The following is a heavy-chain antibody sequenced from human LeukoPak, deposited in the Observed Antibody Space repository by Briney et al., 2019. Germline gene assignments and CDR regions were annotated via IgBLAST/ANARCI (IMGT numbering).Heavy chain of an antibody. D-gene: IGHD6-19*01. CDR1: GPSFISYG. V-gene: IGHV3-33*01. Sequence: PGRSLRLAFAPAGPSFISYGMHSGRHAPREGLGWVAVIWFDGSNKYYPASVKGRFTISRDNSKDTLYLQMNSLRAEDTAVYYCARDRGGSSGWYTFNYWGQGTLVTVSS. J-gene: IGHJ4*02. CDR3: ARDRGGSSGWYTFNY. CDR2: IWFDGSNK.